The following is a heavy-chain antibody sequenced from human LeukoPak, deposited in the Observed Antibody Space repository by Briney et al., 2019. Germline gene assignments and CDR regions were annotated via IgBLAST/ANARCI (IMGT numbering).Heavy chain of an antibody. D-gene: IGHD6-6*01. V-gene: IGHV1-69*04. CDR1: GGTFSSYA. Sequence: SVKVSCKASGGTFSSYAISWVRQAPGQGLEWMGRIIPILGIANYAQKFQGRVTITADKSTSTAYMELSSLRSEDTAVYYCANIAARISWFDPWGQGTLVTVSS. CDR2: IIPILGIA. CDR3: ANIAARISWFDP. J-gene: IGHJ5*02.